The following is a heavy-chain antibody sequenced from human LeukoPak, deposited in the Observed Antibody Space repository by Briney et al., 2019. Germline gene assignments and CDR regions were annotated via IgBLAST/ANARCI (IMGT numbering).Heavy chain of an antibody. CDR2: ISGSGDNT. CDR3: AKAFSGGKWTPDY. CDR1: GFTFSNYA. V-gene: IGHV3-23*01. D-gene: IGHD3-3*02. Sequence: PGGSLRLSCVASGFTFSNYAMSWVRQAPGKGLEWVSAISGSGDNTYYADSVKGRFTVSRDNSKDTLYLQMNSLRADDTAVYYCAKAFSGGKWTPDYWGQGTLVTVSS. J-gene: IGHJ4*02.